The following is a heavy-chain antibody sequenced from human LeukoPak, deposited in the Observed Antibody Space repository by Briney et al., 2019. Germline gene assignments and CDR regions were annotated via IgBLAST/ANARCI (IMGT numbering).Heavy chain of an antibody. CDR1: GGSISSGGYY. CDR2: IYHSGST. CDR3: ARAMVYNYYGMDV. D-gene: IGHD3-10*01. V-gene: IGHV4-30-2*01. Sequence: PSQTLSLTCTVSGGSISSGGYYWSWIRQPPGKGLEWIGYIYHSGSTYYNPSLKSRVTISVDRSKNQFSLKLSSVTAADTAVYYCARAMVYNYYGMDVWGQGTTVTVSS. J-gene: IGHJ6*02.